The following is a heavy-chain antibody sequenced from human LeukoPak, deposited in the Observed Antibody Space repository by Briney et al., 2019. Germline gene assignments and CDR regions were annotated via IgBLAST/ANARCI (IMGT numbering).Heavy chain of an antibody. D-gene: IGHD3-10*01. CDR1: GGSISSGGYS. CDR3: ARGVWFGQSFAFDI. Sequence: SETLSLTCVVSGGSISSGGYSWSWIRQPPGKGLEWIGYIYHSGSTYYNPSLKSRVTISVDRSKNHFSLKLYSMTAADTAVYYCARGVWFGQSFAFDIWGQGTMVSISS. CDR2: IYHSGST. J-gene: IGHJ3*02. V-gene: IGHV4-30-2*01.